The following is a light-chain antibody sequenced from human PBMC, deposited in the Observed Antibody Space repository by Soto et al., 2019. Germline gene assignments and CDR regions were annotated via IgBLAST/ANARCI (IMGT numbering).Light chain of an antibody. V-gene: IGKV1-39*01. J-gene: IGKJ1*01. Sequence: DIQMTQSPSSLSASVGDRVTITCRASQSISHYLNWYQQKPGKAPNLLVYAASSLQSVVPSRFSGSGSGTDFSLTISSLQPEDFATYFCQQSYSTPRTFGQGTKVDI. CDR3: QQSYSTPRT. CDR1: QSISHY. CDR2: AAS.